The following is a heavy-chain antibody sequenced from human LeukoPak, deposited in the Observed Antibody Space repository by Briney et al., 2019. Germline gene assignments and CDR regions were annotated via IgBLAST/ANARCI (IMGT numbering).Heavy chain of an antibody. CDR3: ARDRHITMVRGVIIGGDAFDI. J-gene: IGHJ3*02. D-gene: IGHD3-10*01. CDR1: GFPFSSFT. Sequence: GGSLRLSCTASGFPFSSFTIHWVRQAPGKGLEWVSSITGSSSYISYADSVKGRFTISRDNAKNSLYLQMNSLRAEDTAVYYCARDRHITMVRGVIIGGDAFDIWGQGTMVTVSS. V-gene: IGHV3-21*01. CDR2: ITGSSSYI.